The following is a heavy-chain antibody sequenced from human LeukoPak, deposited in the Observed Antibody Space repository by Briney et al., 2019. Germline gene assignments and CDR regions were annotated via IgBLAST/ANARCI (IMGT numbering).Heavy chain of an antibody. CDR1: GFTVSSNY. J-gene: IGHJ4*02. CDR2: IYSGGST. D-gene: IGHD6-19*01. V-gene: IGHV3-53*05. Sequence: GGSLRLSCAASGFTVSSNYMSWVRQAPGKGLEWVSVIYSGGSTYYADSVKGRFTISRDNSKNTLYLQMNSLRAEDTAVYYCAKDLTSGWYMGSFDYWGQGTLVTVSS. CDR3: AKDLTSGWYMGSFDY.